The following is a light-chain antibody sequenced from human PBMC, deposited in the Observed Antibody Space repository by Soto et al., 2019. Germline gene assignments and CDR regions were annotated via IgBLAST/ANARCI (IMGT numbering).Light chain of an antibody. CDR3: QQYGSSPHYT. CDR1: HSVRSSY. CDR2: GAS. Sequence: EIVLTQSPGTLSLSPGERATLSCRASHSVRSSYLAWYQQKPGQAPRLLIYGASSRATGIPDRFSGSGSGTDFTLNIRRLEPEDFAVYYCQQYGSSPHYTLGQGTKLEIK. J-gene: IGKJ2*01. V-gene: IGKV3-20*01.